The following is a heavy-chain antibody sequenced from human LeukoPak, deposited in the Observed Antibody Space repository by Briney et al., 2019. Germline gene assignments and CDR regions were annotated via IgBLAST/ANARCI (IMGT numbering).Heavy chain of an antibody. CDR1: GFTFSNYW. CDR3: ARGGFTGTSCHYFDY. J-gene: IGHJ4*02. Sequence: GGSLRLSCAASGFTFSNYWMHWVRQAPGKGLVWVSRISSDESSTTYADSVKGRFTISRDNAKNTLYLKMNTLRAEDTAIYFRARGGFTGTSCHYFDYWGQGTLVTVSS. D-gene: IGHD2-2*01. V-gene: IGHV3-74*01. CDR2: ISSDESST.